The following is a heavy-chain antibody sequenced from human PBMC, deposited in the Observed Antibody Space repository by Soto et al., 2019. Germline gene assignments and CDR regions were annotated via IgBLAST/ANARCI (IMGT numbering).Heavy chain of an antibody. CDR2: IIPIFGTA. CDR3: ARAVGTMITFGGVIGYYFDY. V-gene: IGHV1-69*01. Sequence: QVQLVQSGAEVKKPGSSVKVSCKASGGTFSSYAISWVRQAPGQGLEWMGGIIPIFGTANYAKKFQGRVTITADESTSTAYMELSSLRSEDTAVYYCARAVGTMITFGGVIGYYFDYWGQGTLVTVSS. D-gene: IGHD3-16*02. CDR1: GGTFSSYA. J-gene: IGHJ4*02.